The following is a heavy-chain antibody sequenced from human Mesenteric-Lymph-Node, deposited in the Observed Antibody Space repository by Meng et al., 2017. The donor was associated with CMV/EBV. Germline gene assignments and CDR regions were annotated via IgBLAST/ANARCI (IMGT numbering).Heavy chain of an antibody. CDR2: IYYSGST. V-gene: IGHV4-61*01. Sequence: ESLKISCTVSGGSVSSRSYYWSWIRQPPGKGLEWIGHIYYSGSTNYNPSLKSRVTISVGSSKNQFSLKLTSVTAADTAVYHCARVTLDYDFWGGSYYFDYWGQGALVTVSS. J-gene: IGHJ4*02. CDR1: GGSVSSRSYY. D-gene: IGHD3-3*01. CDR3: ARVTLDYDFWGGSYYFDY.